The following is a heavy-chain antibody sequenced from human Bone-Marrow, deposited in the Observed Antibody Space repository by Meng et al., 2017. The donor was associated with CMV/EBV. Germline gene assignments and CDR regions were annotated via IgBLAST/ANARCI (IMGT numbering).Heavy chain of an antibody. CDR2: ISWNSGSI. D-gene: IGHD3-10*01. Sequence: SLKISCAASGFTFDDYAMHWVRQAPGKGLEWVSGISWNSGSIGYADSVKGRFTISRDNAKNSLYPQMNSLRAEDTALYYCAKDSSWSLGSGMDVWGQGTTVTVSS. V-gene: IGHV3-9*01. J-gene: IGHJ6*01. CDR3: AKDSSWSLGSGMDV. CDR1: GFTFDDYA.